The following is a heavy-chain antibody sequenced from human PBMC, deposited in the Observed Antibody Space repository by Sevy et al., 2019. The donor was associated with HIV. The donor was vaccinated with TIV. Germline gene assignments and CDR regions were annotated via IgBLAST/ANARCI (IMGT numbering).Heavy chain of an antibody. D-gene: IGHD3-22*01. Sequence: ASVKVSCKVSGYALTKLSMHWVRQAPGKGLEWMATFDPEDGKTFYAQKFQGRVTMTEDISTDTAYMELVSLRSEDTAVYYCATTKDYYESSGYPFDGWGQGTLVTVSS. CDR3: ATTKDYYESSGYPFDG. CDR2: FDPEDGKT. V-gene: IGHV1-24*01. J-gene: IGHJ4*02. CDR1: GYALTKLS.